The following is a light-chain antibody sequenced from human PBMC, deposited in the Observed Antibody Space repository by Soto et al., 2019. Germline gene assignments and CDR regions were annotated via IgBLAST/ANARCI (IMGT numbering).Light chain of an antibody. Sequence: DIQMTQSPSTLSASVGDRVTITCRASQSISSWLAWYQQKPGKAPKLLIYDASSLESGVPSRFSGSGSGTEFTLTISSLQHDDFATYYCQQYSSYPTFGQGTKVEIK. CDR3: QQYSSYPT. CDR1: QSISSW. J-gene: IGKJ1*01. V-gene: IGKV1-5*01. CDR2: DAS.